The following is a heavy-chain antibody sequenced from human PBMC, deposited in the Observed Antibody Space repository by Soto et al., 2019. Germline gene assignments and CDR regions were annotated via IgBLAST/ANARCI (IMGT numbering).Heavy chain of an antibody. J-gene: IGHJ4*02. CDR2: ISGSGGST. D-gene: IGHD3-10*01. V-gene: IGHV3-23*01. CDR1: GFTFSSYA. CDR3: AKETAPDYYGSGSYYNGFDY. Sequence: PGGSLRLSCAASGFTFSSYAMSWVRQAPGKGLEWVSAISGSGGSTYYADSVKGRFTISRDNSKNTLYLQMNSLRAEDTAVYYCAKETAPDYYGSGSYYNGFDYWGQGTLVTVSS.